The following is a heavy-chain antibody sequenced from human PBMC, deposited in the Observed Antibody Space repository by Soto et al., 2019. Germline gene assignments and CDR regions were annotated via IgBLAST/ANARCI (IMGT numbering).Heavy chain of an antibody. CDR1: GYTFTSNG. D-gene: IGHD3-22*01. CDR2: INIYSGDA. Sequence: QVRLEQSGPEVKKTGASVKVSCKASGYTFTSNGISWVRQAPGPGLEWMGWINIYSGDANYAQSFQHRVTMTRDTSTNTVYMEMRTLRSDDTAVYYCARALYYYDNSGLAYWGQGTLVTVSS. CDR3: ARALYYYDNSGLAY. V-gene: IGHV1-18*01. J-gene: IGHJ4*02.